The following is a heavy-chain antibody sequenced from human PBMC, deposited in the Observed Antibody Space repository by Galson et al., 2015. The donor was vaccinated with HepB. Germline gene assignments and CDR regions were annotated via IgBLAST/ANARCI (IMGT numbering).Heavy chain of an antibody. D-gene: IGHD6-13*01. Sequence: LRLSCAASGFTVSSNYMSWVRQAPGKGLEWVSIIYSGGSTYYVDSVKGRFTISRDSYKNTLYLHMNSLRAEDTAVYYCARGYSNNWFSGLGYWGQGTLVTVSS. CDR3: ARGYSNNWFSGLGY. J-gene: IGHJ4*02. CDR1: GFTVSSNY. CDR2: IYSGGST. V-gene: IGHV3-53*01.